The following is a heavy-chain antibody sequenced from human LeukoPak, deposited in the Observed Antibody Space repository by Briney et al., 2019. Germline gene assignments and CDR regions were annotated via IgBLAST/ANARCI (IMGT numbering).Heavy chain of an antibody. J-gene: IGHJ4*02. CDR3: TTPYCGGDCEGFY. CDR1: GFTFSSYA. V-gene: IGHV3-15*01. Sequence: PGGSLRLSCAASGFTFSSYAMSWVRQAPGKGLEWVGRIKSKTDGGTTDYAAPVKGRFTISRDDSKNTLYLQMNSLKTEDTAVYYCTTPYCGGDCEGFYWGQGTLVTVSS. D-gene: IGHD2-21*02. CDR2: IKSKTDGGTT.